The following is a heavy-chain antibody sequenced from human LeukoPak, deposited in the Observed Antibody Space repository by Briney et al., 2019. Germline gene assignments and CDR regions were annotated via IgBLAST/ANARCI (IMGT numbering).Heavy chain of an antibody. CDR2: ISSSGSTI. D-gene: IGHD4-17*01. V-gene: IGHV3-48*03. Sequence: GGSLRLSCAASGFTFSSYEMNWVRQAPGKGLEWVSYISSSGSTIYYADSVKGRFTISRDNAKNSLYLQMNSLRAEDTAVYYCARDATVTTYYYYYMDVWGKGTTVTISS. CDR1: GFTFSSYE. CDR3: ARDATVTTYYYYYMDV. J-gene: IGHJ6*03.